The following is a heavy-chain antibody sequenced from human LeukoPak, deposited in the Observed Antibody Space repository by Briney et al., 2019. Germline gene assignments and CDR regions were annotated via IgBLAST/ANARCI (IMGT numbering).Heavy chain of an antibody. CDR3: ANEIRPNDY. CDR2: ISISGSKT. V-gene: IGHV3-23*01. D-gene: IGHD4-17*01. CDR1: EFDFSSHA. Sequence: GGSLRLFCAASEFDFSSHAMTWVRQAPGKGLEWVSAISISGSKTYYADSVKGRFTISRDNSKNTLYPQMNSLRAEDTAVYYCANEIRPNDYWGQGTQVTVSS. J-gene: IGHJ4*02.